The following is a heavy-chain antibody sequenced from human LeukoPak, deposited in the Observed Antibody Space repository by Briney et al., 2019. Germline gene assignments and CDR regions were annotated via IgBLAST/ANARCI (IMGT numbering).Heavy chain of an antibody. CDR2: ISSSSSYI. CDR3: AGGVLPVFGYYGMDV. D-gene: IGHD3-10*01. Sequence: PGGSLRLSCAASGFTFSSYSMNWVRQAPGKGLEWVSSISSSSSYIYYADSVKGRFTISRDNAKNSLYLQMNSLRAEDTAVYYCAGGVLPVFGYYGMDVWGQGTTVTVSS. CDR1: GFTFSSYS. V-gene: IGHV3-21*01. J-gene: IGHJ6*02.